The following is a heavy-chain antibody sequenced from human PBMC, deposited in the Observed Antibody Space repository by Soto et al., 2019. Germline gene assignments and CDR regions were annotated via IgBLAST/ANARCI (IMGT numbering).Heavy chain of an antibody. CDR3: ARDPPDFNSGFDF. J-gene: IGHJ4*02. D-gene: IGHD1-26*01. Sequence: PSQTLSLTCAISGDSVSNNRATLNWIRQSPSGGLEWLGRTYYRSKWISDYAMSVKSRISINPDTSKNLISLHLNSVTPEDTAVYYCARDPPDFNSGFDFWGQGTPVTVSS. V-gene: IGHV6-1*01. CDR1: GDSVSNNRAT. CDR2: TYYRSKWIS.